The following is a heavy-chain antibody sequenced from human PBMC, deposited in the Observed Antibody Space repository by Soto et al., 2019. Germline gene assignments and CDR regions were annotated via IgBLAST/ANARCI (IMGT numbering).Heavy chain of an antibody. V-gene: IGHV3-21*01. CDR3: ARDKTTGNRNWFDP. Sequence: GGSLRLSCAASGFTFSSYSMNWVRQAPGKGLEWVSSISSSSSYIYYADSVKGRFTISRDNAKNSLYLQMNSLRAEDTAVYYCARDKTTGNRNWFDPWGQGTLVTVSS. CDR2: ISSSSSYI. D-gene: IGHD4-17*01. CDR1: GFTFSSYS. J-gene: IGHJ5*02.